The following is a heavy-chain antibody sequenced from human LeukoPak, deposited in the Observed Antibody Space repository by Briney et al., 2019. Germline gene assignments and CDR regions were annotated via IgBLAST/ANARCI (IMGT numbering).Heavy chain of an antibody. CDR2: IYYSGTT. CDR3: TSWRSGYFDY. CDR1: GGSISSYY. V-gene: IGHV4-59*01. Sequence: PSETLSLTCTVYGGSISSYYWSWIRQPPGKGLEWIGYIYYSGTTNYNPSLKSRVTISVDTSKNQFSLKLTSVTAADTAVYYCTSWRSGYFDYWGQGTLVTVSS. J-gene: IGHJ4*02. D-gene: IGHD1-1*01.